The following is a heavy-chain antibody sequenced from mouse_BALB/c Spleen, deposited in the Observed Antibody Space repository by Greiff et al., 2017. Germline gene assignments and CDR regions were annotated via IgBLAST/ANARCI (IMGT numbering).Heavy chain of an antibody. CDR3: TRYGSSTWNFDY. CDR1: GYTFTSYY. J-gene: IGHJ2*01. CDR2: INPSNGGT. V-gene: IGHV1S81*02. Sequence: QVQLKQSGAELVKPGASVKLSCKASGYTFTSYYMYWVKQRPGQGLEWIGEINPSNGGTNFNEKFKSKATLTVDKSSSTAYMQLSSLTSEDSAVYYCTRYGSSTWNFDYWGQGTTLTVSS. D-gene: IGHD1-1*01.